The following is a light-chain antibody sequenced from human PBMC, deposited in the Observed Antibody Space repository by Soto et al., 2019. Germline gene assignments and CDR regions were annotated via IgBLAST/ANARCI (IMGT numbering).Light chain of an antibody. Sequence: EIVLTQSPGTLSLSPGERATLSCRASQSVTSSFLAWYQQKPGQAPRRLIYGASSRAAGIPDRFSGSGSGTDFTLTISRLEPEDFAVYYCQHYGNSPLYTFGQGTKLEIK. CDR3: QHYGNSPLYT. CDR1: QSVTSSF. CDR2: GAS. V-gene: IGKV3-20*01. J-gene: IGKJ2*01.